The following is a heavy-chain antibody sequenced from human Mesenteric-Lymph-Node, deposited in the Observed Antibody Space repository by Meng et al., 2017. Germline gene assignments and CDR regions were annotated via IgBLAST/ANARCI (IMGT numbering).Heavy chain of an antibody. V-gene: IGHV3-21*01. Sequence: GESLKISCAASGFTFSSYSMNWVRQAPGKGLEWVSSISSSSSYIYYADSVKGRFTISRDNAKNSLFLQMNSLRVEDTAVYYCTTWGSVGPFDYWGQGTLVTVSS. CDR2: ISSSSSYI. CDR3: TTWGSVGPFDY. J-gene: IGHJ4*02. D-gene: IGHD7-27*01. CDR1: GFTFSSYS.